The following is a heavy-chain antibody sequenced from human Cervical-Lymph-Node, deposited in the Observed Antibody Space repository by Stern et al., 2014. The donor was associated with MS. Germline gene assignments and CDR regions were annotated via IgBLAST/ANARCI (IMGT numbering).Heavy chain of an antibody. CDR3: VKDGKFFDYVWGSFGDY. CDR1: GFTFRAYG. CDR2: ISSDGRNQ. D-gene: IGHD3-16*01. J-gene: IGHJ4*02. V-gene: IGHV3-30*18. Sequence: MQLVESGGGVVQPRTSVRLSCAASGFTFRAYGMHWVRQAPGKWLEWVAVISSDGRNQKYAYSVKGRFTISRDNSKNTLHLQMNSLRAEDTAVYYCVKDGKFFDYVWGSFGDYWGQGTLVTVTS.